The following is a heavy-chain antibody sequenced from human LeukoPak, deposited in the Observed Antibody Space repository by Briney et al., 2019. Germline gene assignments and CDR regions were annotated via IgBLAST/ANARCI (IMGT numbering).Heavy chain of an antibody. CDR2: ISYDGSNK. Sequence: GGSLRLSCAASGFTFSSYAMHWVRQAPGKGLEWVAVISYDGSNKYYADSVKGRFTISRDNSKNTLYLQMNSLRAEDTAVYYCAKNVDTAMVEYYYYYMDVWGKGTTVTVSS. D-gene: IGHD5-18*01. V-gene: IGHV3-30*04. CDR1: GFTFSSYA. CDR3: AKNVDTAMVEYYYYYMDV. J-gene: IGHJ6*03.